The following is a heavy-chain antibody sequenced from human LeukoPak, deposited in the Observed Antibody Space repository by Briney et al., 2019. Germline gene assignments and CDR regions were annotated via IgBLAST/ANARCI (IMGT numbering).Heavy chain of an antibody. CDR1: GYSFNTYW. V-gene: IGHV5-51*01. J-gene: IGHJ2*01. Sequence: GESLKISCKGSGYSFNTYWIAWVRQMPGKGLEWMGIIYPGDSDTRYSPSFQGRVTISADKSISTAYLQWSSLKASDTAMYYCARHNTMIVGVPWYFDLWGRGTLVTVSS. CDR2: IYPGDSDT. D-gene: IGHD3-22*01. CDR3: ARHNTMIVGVPWYFDL.